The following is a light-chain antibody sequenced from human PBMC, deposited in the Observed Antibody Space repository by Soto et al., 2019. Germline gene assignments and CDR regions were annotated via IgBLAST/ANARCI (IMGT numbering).Light chain of an antibody. V-gene: IGKV1-39*01. Sequence: IRMTQSPSSFSASTGDRVTITCRATQSISSYLNWYQQQPGEAPKLLIYAASILQSGVPSRFSGSGSGTDFTLTISSLQPGDFATYFCQQTFNTPRTFGQGTELEIK. J-gene: IGKJ2*01. CDR3: QQTFNTPRT. CDR1: QSISSY. CDR2: AAS.